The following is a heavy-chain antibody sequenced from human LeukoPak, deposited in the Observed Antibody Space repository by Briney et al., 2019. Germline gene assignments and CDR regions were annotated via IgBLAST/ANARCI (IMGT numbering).Heavy chain of an antibody. Sequence: GRSLRLSCAASGFTFSSYAMHWVRQAPGKGLEWVAVISYDGSNKYYADSVKGRFTISRDNSKNTLYLQMNSLRAEDTAVHYCARPSGIAVAAAFDIWGQGTMVTVSS. CDR2: ISYDGSNK. CDR3: ARPSGIAVAAAFDI. D-gene: IGHD6-19*01. V-gene: IGHV3-30-3*01. CDR1: GFTFSSYA. J-gene: IGHJ3*02.